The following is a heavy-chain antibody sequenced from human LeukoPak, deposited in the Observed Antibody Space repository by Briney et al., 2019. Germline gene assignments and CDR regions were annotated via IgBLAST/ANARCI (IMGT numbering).Heavy chain of an antibody. V-gene: IGHV3-30*02. CDR1: GFTFNDYA. J-gene: IGHJ4*02. CDR2: IRFDGCAK. CDR3: AKDYPEFDY. D-gene: IGHD1-14*01. Sequence: GGSLRLSCAASGFTFNDYAMHWVRQAPGKGLEWVAFIRFDGCAKYYAGSVKGRFTISRDNSRNTLYLQINSLRVEDTAVYYCAKDYPEFDYWGQGTLVTVSS.